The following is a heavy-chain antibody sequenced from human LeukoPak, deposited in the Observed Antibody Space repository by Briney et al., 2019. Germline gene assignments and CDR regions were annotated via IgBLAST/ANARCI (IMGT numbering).Heavy chain of an antibody. V-gene: IGHV1-69*05. CDR1: GDTFRNYA. Sequence: SVKVSCKASGDTFRNYAISWVRQAPGQGLEWMGMIIPFFGTTNSAQKFQGSVTITTDESTRTTYMEVSSLRSEDTAIYYCARSPSPRPYDAFHLWGQGTMVTVSS. CDR2: IIPFFGTT. CDR3: ARSPSPRPYDAFHL. J-gene: IGHJ3*01.